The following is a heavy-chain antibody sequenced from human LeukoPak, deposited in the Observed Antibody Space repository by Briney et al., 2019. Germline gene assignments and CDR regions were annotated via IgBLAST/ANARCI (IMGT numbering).Heavy chain of an antibody. CDR3: AVSRIVGAVDVFDM. CDR2: ISGSGGTT. D-gene: IGHD1-26*01. V-gene: IGHV3-23*01. CDR1: GFTFGNYG. J-gene: IGHJ3*02. Sequence: HPGGSLRLSCAASGFTFGNYGMTWVRQAPGKGLEWVSGISGSGGTTNYADSVKGRFTISRDNSKNTVSLQMNSLRDEDTAVYFCAVSRIVGAVDVFDMWGQGTMVTVSS.